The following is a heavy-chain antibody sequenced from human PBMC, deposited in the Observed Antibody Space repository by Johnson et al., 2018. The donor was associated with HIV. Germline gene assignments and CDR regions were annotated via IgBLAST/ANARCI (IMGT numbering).Heavy chain of an antibody. CDR2: ISYDGSNK. Sequence: QVKLVESGGGLVQPGGSLRLSCAASGFTVSSNYMSWVRQAPGKGLEWVAVISYDGSNKYYADSVKGRFTISRDNSKNTLYLQMNSLRAEDTAVYYCARWKQLVNAFDIWGQGTMVTVSS. V-gene: IGHV3-30*03. J-gene: IGHJ3*02. CDR3: ARWKQLVNAFDI. D-gene: IGHD6-6*01. CDR1: GFTVSSNY.